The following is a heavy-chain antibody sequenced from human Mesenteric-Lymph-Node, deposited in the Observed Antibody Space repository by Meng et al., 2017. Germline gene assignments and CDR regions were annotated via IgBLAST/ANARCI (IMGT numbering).Heavy chain of an antibody. CDR2: ISSSGSTI. J-gene: IGHJ4*02. Sequence: GGSLRLSCAASGFTFSSYEMNWVRQAPGKGLEWVSYISSSGSTIYYADSVKGRFTISRDNAKNSLYLQMNSLRAEDTAVYYCAGGEQWLVQGFDYWGQGTLVTVSS. D-gene: IGHD6-19*01. CDR1: GFTFSSYE. CDR3: AGGEQWLVQGFDY. V-gene: IGHV3-48*03.